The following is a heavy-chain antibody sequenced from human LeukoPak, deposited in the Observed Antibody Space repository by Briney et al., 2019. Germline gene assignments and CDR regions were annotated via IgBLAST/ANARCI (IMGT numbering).Heavy chain of an antibody. Sequence: SETLSLTCAVYGGSFSGYYWSWIRQPPGKGLEWIGEINHSGSTNYNPSLKSRVTISVDTSKNQFSLKLSSVTAADTAVYYCARGFGSITMVRGVTYYYYYGMDVWGQGTTVTVSS. CDR3: ARGFGSITMVRGVTYYYYYGMDV. CDR1: GGSFSGYY. J-gene: IGHJ6*02. CDR2: INHSGST. V-gene: IGHV4-34*01. D-gene: IGHD3-10*01.